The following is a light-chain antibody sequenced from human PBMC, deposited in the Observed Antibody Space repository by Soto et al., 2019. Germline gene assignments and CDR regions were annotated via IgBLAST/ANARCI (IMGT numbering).Light chain of an antibody. CDR2: DVS. V-gene: IGLV2-14*01. CDR3: SSYTRSSTPYV. CDR1: SSDVGGYNY. J-gene: IGLJ1*01. Sequence: QSALTQPASVSGSPGQSITISCTGTSSDVGGYNYVSWYQQHPGKAPKLMIYDVSNRPSGVSNRFSGSKSGNTAPLTISGLQAEDEADYYCSSYTRSSTPYVFGTGTQLTVL.